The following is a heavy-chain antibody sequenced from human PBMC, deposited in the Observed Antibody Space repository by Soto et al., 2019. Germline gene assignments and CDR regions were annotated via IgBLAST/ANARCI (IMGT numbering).Heavy chain of an antibody. Sequence: EVQLVESGGGLVQPGGSLRLSCAATGFTFSNYWMHWVRQTPRKGLVWVSRINSDGSTTNYADSVKGRFTISRDSAKNTLYLQMNSLRAEDTAVYYCARGNYYSMDVWGQGTTVTVSS. CDR3: ARGNYYSMDV. CDR1: GFTFSNYW. J-gene: IGHJ6*02. CDR2: INSDGSTT. V-gene: IGHV3-74*01.